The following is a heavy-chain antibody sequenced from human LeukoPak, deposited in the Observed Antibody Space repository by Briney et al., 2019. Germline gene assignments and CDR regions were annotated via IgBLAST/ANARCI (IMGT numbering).Heavy chain of an antibody. D-gene: IGHD2-2*01. CDR3: ARYCSSTSCPEFDI. Sequence: ASVKVSSKASGYTFTSYDINWVRQATGQGLEWMGWMNPNSGNTGYAQKFQGRVTITRNTSISTAYMELSSLRSEDTAVYYCARYCSSTSCPEFDIWGQGTMVTVSS. V-gene: IGHV1-8*03. J-gene: IGHJ3*02. CDR2: MNPNSGNT. CDR1: GYTFTSYD.